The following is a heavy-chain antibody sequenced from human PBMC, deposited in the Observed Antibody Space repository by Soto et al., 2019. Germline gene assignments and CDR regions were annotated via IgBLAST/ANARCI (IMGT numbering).Heavy chain of an antibody. CDR3: ARDVEDVVVNAIHIDY. CDR1: GYTFTSYG. D-gene: IGHD2-21*01. V-gene: IGHV1-18*01. J-gene: IGHJ4*02. CDR2: ISAYNGNT. Sequence: QVQLMQSGAEVKKPGASVKVSCKASGYTFTSYGISWVRQAPGQGLEWMGWISAYNGNTNYAQKLQGRVTMTTDTSASTAYMELGSMSSADTAVYYCARDVEDVVVNAIHIDYWGQGTLVTVSS.